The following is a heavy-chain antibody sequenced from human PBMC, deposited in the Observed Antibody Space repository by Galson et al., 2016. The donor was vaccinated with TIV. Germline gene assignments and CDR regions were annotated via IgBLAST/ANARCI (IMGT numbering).Heavy chain of an antibody. CDR3: ARGATSDWPFDY. D-gene: IGHD6-19*01. Sequence: SVKVSCKASGYTFTTYAIYWVRQAPGHGLEWMGWINAGNGDTKYSQKFQGRVTISRDTSASTAYMELSSLTSKDTAMYYCARGATSDWPFDYWGQATLVTVSS. J-gene: IGHJ4*02. V-gene: IGHV1-3*01. CDR2: INAGNGDT. CDR1: GYTFTTYA.